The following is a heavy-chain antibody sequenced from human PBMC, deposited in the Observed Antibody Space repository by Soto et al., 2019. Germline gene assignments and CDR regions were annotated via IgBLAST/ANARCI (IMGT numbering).Heavy chain of an antibody. J-gene: IGHJ2*01. D-gene: IGHD1-26*01. CDR1: GGFISSGGYS. CDR3: AREGGPGSPDWFFAL. Sequence: QLQLQESGSGLVKPSQTLSLTCAVSGGFISSGGYSWSWIRQPPGKGLEWIGYIFPSGSTYYTPSLEGRLTISIDTSKNQFSLNLSSVTAAATAIYFCAREGGPGSPDWFFALWGRGTLVTVSS. V-gene: IGHV4-30-2*01. CDR2: IFPSGST.